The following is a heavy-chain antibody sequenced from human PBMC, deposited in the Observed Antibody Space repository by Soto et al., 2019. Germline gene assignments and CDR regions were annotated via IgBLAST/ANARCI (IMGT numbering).Heavy chain of an antibody. V-gene: IGHV4-4*02. CDR2: ISHSGTS. D-gene: IGHD3-9*01. Sequence: QVQLQESGPGLVKPSGTLSLTCAVSGGSISSSHWWTWVRQSPGKGLDYIGEISHSGTSNSNPSLKSRVTLSVDKSENHCSLTLTSVTAADTAVYYCARVVLTITRGAFDAWGQGTLVFVSS. CDR1: GGSISSSHW. CDR3: ARVVLTITRGAFDA. J-gene: IGHJ3*01.